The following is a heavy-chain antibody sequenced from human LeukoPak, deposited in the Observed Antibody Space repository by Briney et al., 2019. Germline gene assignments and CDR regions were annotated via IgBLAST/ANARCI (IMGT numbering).Heavy chain of an antibody. CDR2: ISAYNGNT. J-gene: IGHJ6*03. CDR3: ARDLAGFGSGWYLGYHYMDV. V-gene: IGHV1-18*01. D-gene: IGHD6-19*01. CDR1: GYTFTSYG. Sequence: AASVKVSCKASGYTFTSYGISWVRQAPGQGLEWMGWISAYNGNTNYAQKLQGRVTMTTDTSTSTAYMELRSLRSDDTAVYYCARDLAGFGSGWYLGYHYMDVWGKGTTVTVSS.